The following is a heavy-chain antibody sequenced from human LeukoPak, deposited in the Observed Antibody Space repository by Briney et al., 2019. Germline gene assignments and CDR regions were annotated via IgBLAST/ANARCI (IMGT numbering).Heavy chain of an antibody. CDR3: AKGIELWLTYFDH. Sequence: GGSLRLSCAASGFTFSSYGIQWVRQAPGKGLEWVAVISYDGSNKYYADSVKGRFTISRDNSKNTLYLQMNSLRAEDTAVYYCAKGIELWLTYFDHWGQGTLVTASS. V-gene: IGHV3-30*18. D-gene: IGHD5-18*01. J-gene: IGHJ4*02. CDR1: GFTFSSYG. CDR2: ISYDGSNK.